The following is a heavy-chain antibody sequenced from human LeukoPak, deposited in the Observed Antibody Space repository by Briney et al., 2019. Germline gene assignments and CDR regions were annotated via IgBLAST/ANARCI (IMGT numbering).Heavy chain of an antibody. Sequence: SETLSLTCTVSGGSISSSSYYWGWIRQPPGKGLEWIGSIYYSGSTYYNPSLKSRVTISVDTSKNQFSLKLSSVTAADTAVYYCAVGPVEMATITFVGWGQGTLVTVSS. V-gene: IGHV4-39*01. CDR3: AVGPVEMATITFVG. CDR1: GGSISSSSYY. CDR2: IYYSGST. J-gene: IGHJ4*02. D-gene: IGHD5-24*01.